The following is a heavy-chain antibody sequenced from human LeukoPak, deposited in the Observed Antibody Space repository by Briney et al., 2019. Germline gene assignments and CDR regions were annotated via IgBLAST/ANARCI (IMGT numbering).Heavy chain of an antibody. V-gene: IGHV3-30-3*01. CDR1: GFTFSSYA. D-gene: IGHD1-26*01. CDR3: ARDLIRDSGSYLGLDY. CDR2: ISYDGSNK. J-gene: IGHJ4*02. Sequence: PGRSLRLSCAASGFTFSSYAMHWVRQAPGKGLEWVAVISYDGSNKYYADSVKGRFTISRDNSKNTLYLQMNSPRAEDTAVYYCARDLIRDSGSYLGLDYWGQGTLVTVSS.